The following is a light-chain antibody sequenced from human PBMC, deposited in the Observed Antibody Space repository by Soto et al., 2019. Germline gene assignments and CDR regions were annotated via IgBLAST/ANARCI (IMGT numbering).Light chain of an antibody. CDR2: EVS. J-gene: IGLJ2*01. Sequence: QSALTQPPSASGSPGQSVTISCTGTSSDIGGYNYVCWYQQRPGKAPKLMIYEVSKRPSGVPDRFSGSKSGNTASLTVSGLQAEDEADYYCSSYAGSNNVVFGGGTKLTVL. CDR3: SSYAGSNNVV. V-gene: IGLV2-8*01. CDR1: SSDIGGYNY.